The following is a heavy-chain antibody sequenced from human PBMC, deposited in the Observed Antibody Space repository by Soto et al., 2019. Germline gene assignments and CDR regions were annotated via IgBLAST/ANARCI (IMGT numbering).Heavy chain of an antibody. CDR1: GGSISSGGYY. CDR2: IYYSGST. J-gene: IGHJ2*01. Sequence: QVQLQESGPGLVKPSQTLSLTCTVSGGSISSGGYYWSWIRQHPGKGLGGIGYIYYSGSTYYNPSLKSRVTISVDTSKNQFSLKLSSVTAADTAVYYCARPRFVTVTTSWYFDLWGRGTLVTVSS. V-gene: IGHV4-31*03. D-gene: IGHD4-17*01. CDR3: ARPRFVTVTTSWYFDL.